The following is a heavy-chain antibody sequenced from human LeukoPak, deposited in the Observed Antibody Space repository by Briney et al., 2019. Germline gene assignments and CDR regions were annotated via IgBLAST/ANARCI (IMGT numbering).Heavy chain of an antibody. CDR3: ARVNYDILTGYFEYFQH. CDR2: IYSGGST. V-gene: IGHV3-66*01. CDR1: GGSFSGYY. J-gene: IGHJ1*01. D-gene: IGHD3-9*01. Sequence: ETLSLTCAVYGGSFSGYYWSWIRQPPGKGLEWVSVIYSGGSTYYADSVKGRFTISRDNSKNTLYLQMNSLRAEDTAVYYCARVNYDILTGYFEYFQHWGQGTLVTVSS.